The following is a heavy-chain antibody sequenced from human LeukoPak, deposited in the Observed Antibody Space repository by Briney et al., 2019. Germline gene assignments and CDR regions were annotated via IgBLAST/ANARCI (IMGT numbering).Heavy chain of an antibody. CDR2: IKQDGSEK. D-gene: IGHD3-3*01. J-gene: IGHJ6*03. V-gene: IGHV3-7*01. CDR3: ARSTLRFLEWDESYYYMDV. Sequence: GGSLRLSCAASGFTFSSYWMSWVRQAPGKGLEWVANIKQDGSEKYYVDSVKGRFTISRDDAKNSLYLQMNSLRAEGTAVYYCARSTLRFLEWDESYYYMDVWGKGTTVTVSS. CDR1: GFTFSSYW.